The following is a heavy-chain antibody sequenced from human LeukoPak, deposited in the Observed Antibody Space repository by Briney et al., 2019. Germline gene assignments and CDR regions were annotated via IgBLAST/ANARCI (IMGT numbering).Heavy chain of an antibody. CDR3: AKDIVVVPAARDYYYYGMDV. Sequence: PGGSLRLSCAASGFTFDDYAMHWVRQAPGKGLEWVSLISGDGGSTYYADSVKGRFTISRDNSKNSLYLQMNSLRTEDTALHYCAKDIVVVPAARDYYYYGMDVWGQGTTVTVPS. D-gene: IGHD2-2*01. V-gene: IGHV3-43*02. J-gene: IGHJ6*02. CDR1: GFTFDDYA. CDR2: ISGDGGST.